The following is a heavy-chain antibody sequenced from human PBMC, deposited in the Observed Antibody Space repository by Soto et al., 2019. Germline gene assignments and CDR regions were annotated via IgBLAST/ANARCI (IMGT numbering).Heavy chain of an antibody. Sequence: HVQLVESGGGVVQPGRSLRLSCVASGFTFGRYAMHWVRQFPGRGLEWVAVISYTGANTYYVGSVRGRFTISRDNSKNTLYLQMNSLRAEDTAMYYCAKHMDDSGYFYVEGADHWGQGTLVTVSS. CDR2: ISYTGANT. CDR1: GFTFGRYA. D-gene: IGHD3-22*01. J-gene: IGHJ4*02. V-gene: IGHV3-30*18. CDR3: AKHMDDSGYFYVEGADH.